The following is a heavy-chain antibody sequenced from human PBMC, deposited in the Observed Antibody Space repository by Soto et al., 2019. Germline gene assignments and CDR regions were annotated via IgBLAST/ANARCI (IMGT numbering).Heavy chain of an antibody. Sequence: EVNLLESGGGAVQPGESLRISCVGSGFTFKNYAMTWVRQAPGKGLEWVSGTTGSGANKHYADSVRGRFTISRDNSKKTLYLEMKSLRVEDTAVYYCAKDGDFGEDGPAEDFEHWGQGTLVTVSS. CDR2: TTGSGANK. D-gene: IGHD4-17*01. J-gene: IGHJ1*01. CDR3: AKDGDFGEDGPAEDFEH. V-gene: IGHV3-23*01. CDR1: GFTFKNYA.